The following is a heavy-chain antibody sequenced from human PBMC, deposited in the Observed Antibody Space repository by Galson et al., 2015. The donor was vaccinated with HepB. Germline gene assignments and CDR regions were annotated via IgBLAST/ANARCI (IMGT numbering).Heavy chain of an antibody. CDR2: IKSDGTT. Sequence: SLRLSCAASALTVSSSLMSWVRQTPGKRLEGVSAIKSDGTTYYAESVKGRFTISRDNSKNTLYLQMNSLTADDTAVYYRARPSPWGGVPDCWGQGTLVTVSS. CDR1: ALTVSSSL. D-gene: IGHD3-16*01. CDR3: ARPSPWGGVPDC. V-gene: IGHV3-66*04. J-gene: IGHJ4*02.